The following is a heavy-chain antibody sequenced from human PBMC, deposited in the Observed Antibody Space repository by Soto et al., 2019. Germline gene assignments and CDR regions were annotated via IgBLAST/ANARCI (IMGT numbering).Heavy chain of an antibody. CDR3: ARGAPRGATTSSEYLPY. CDR2: IIPILGIA. CDR1: GGTFSSYT. Sequence: GASVKVSCKASGGTFSSYTISWVRQAPGQGLEWMGRIIPILGIANYAQKFQGRVTITADKSTSTAYMELSSLRSEDTAVYYCARGAPRGATTSSEYLPYCGQGTLVPVSS. V-gene: IGHV1-69*02. J-gene: IGHJ1*01. D-gene: IGHD1-26*01.